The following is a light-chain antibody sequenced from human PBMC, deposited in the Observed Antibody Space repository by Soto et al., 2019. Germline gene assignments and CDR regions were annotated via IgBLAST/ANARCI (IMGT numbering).Light chain of an antibody. J-gene: IGKJ5*01. V-gene: IGKV3-11*01. Sequence: VMTQSPDTLSASQGERLSLSCSASQRDNHNLAWYLQKPGQAPRLLIYDASNRATGIPARFSGSGSGTDFSLTISSLEPEDIAVYYCQQRTNWPITFGQGTRLEI. CDR1: QRDNHN. CDR2: DAS. CDR3: QQRTNWPIT.